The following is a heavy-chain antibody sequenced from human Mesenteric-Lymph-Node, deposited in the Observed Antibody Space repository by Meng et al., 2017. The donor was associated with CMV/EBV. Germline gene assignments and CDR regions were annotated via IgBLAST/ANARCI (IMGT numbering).Heavy chain of an antibody. D-gene: IGHD2-15*01. CDR1: GYTFTDYY. CDR3: ARAGRSSGESYHFDY. CDR2: INPNSGDT. J-gene: IGHJ4*02. Sequence: ASVKVSCKGFGYTFTDYYIYWVRLAPGQGLEWMGWINPNSGDTNYAQKFQGRVTMTRDTSISTAYMELSRLTSDDTAVYYCARAGRSSGESYHFDYWGRGTLVTVSS. V-gene: IGHV1-2*02.